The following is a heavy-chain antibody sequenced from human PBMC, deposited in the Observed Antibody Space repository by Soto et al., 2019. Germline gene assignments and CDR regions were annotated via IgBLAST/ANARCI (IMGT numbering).Heavy chain of an antibody. CDR3: ANCPWSSSWPHYYSGMDV. V-gene: IGHV3-23*01. J-gene: IGHJ6*02. CDR1: GFTFSNYA. D-gene: IGHD6-13*01. CDR2: ISAGGASP. Sequence: EVQLLESGGGLVQPGGSLRLSCAASGFTFSNYAMSWVRQAPGKGLEWVSGISAGGASPYYADSVKGRFTVSRDNSKNTLHLQMNSLRAEDTSVYYCANCPWSSSWPHYYSGMDVWGQGTTVTVSS.